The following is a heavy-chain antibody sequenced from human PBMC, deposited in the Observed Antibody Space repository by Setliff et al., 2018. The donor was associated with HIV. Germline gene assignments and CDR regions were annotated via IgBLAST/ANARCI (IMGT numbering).Heavy chain of an antibody. D-gene: IGHD6-19*01. CDR3: ARQFRYPNRAVAGVDY. CDR1: GFTFSDYY. CDR2: LFYNGNT. V-gene: IGHV4-39*01. Sequence: PWGSLRLSCAASGFTFSDYYMGWIRQAPGKGLELIGNLFYNGNTYYNPSLKSRVTISVDTSKNQFSLKLSSVTAADTAIYFCARQFRYPNRAVAGVDYWGQGTLVTVSS. J-gene: IGHJ4*02.